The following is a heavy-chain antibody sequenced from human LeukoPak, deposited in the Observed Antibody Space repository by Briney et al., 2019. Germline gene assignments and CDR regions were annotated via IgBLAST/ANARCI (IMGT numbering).Heavy chain of an antibody. CDR1: GGSISSSSYY. V-gene: IGHV4-39*07. D-gene: IGHD6-13*01. J-gene: IGHJ5*02. CDR2: IYYSGST. Sequence: SETLSLTCTVSGGSISSSSYYWGWIRQPPGRGLEWIGSIYYSGSTYYNPSLKSRVTISVDTSKIQFSLKLSSVTAADTAVYYCAREQHSSSWSEARFDPWGQGTLVTVSS. CDR3: AREQHSSSWSEARFDP.